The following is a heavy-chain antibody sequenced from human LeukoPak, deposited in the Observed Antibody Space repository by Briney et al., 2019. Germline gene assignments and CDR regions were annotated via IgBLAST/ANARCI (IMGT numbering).Heavy chain of an antibody. CDR2: IYYTRST. CDR3: ARGVTMIVVVIHDWYFDL. D-gene: IGHD3-22*01. CDR1: GGSISSSSYY. V-gene: IGHV4-39*01. Sequence: SETLSLTCTVSGGSISSSSYYWGWIRQPPGKGLEWIGSIYYTRSTYYNPSLKSRVTISVDTSKNQFSLKLTSVTAADTAVYYCARGVTMIVVVIHDWYFDLWAVAPWSLSPQ. J-gene: IGHJ2*01.